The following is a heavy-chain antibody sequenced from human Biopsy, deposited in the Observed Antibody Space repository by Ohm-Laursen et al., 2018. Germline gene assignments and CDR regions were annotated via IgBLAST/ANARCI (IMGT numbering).Heavy chain of an antibody. CDR3: ARGGERILWLGKPSGRYFDA. J-gene: IGHJ5*02. V-gene: IGHV1-18*01. D-gene: IGHD2/OR15-2a*01. Sequence: ASVTASCQTSGYSFNIYGITWVRQAPGHGLVWMGWVSGNIGNTTYAQKFQGRVTMTINTSRTTAYKDLKSLRSADTAVYFCARGGERILWLGKPSGRYFDAWGQGTLVTVSP. CDR1: GYSFNIYG. CDR2: VSGNIGNT.